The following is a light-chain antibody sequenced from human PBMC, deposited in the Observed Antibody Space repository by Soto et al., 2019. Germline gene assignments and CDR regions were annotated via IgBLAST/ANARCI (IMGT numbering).Light chain of an antibody. CDR3: RSYTSSSTLV. J-gene: IGLJ3*02. V-gene: IGLV2-14*01. CDR1: SSDVGGYNY. Sequence: QSVLTQPASVSGSPGQSITISCTGTSSDVGGYNYVSWYQQHLGKAPKLMIFEVSNRPSGVSNRFSGSKSGNTASLTISGLQAEDEADYYCRSYTSSSTLVFGGGTKLTVL. CDR2: EVS.